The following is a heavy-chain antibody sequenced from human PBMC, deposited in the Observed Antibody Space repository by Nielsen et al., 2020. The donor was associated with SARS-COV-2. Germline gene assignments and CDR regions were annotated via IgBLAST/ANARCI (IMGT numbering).Heavy chain of an antibody. CDR3: AREFALRDTAYFDY. Sequence: SETLSLTCTVSGGSISSGGYYWSWIRQPPGKGLEWIGYIYYSGSTNYNPSLKSRVTISVDTSKNQFSLKLSSVTAADTAVYYCAREFALRDTAYFDYWGQGTLVTVSS. CDR1: GGSISSGGYY. CDR2: IYYSGST. J-gene: IGHJ4*02. D-gene: IGHD5-18*01. V-gene: IGHV4-61*08.